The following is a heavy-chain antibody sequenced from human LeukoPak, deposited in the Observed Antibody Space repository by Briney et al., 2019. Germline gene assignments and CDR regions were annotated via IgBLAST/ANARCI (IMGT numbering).Heavy chain of an antibody. CDR2: ISYDGSNK. J-gene: IGHJ4*02. D-gene: IGHD6-19*01. CDR3: ANPGIAVAGTGY. CDR1: GFTFSDYY. Sequence: GGSLRLSCAASGFTFSDYYMSWIRQAPGKGLEWVAVISYDGSNKYYADSVKGRFTISRDNSKNTLYLQMNSLRAEDTAVYYCANPGIAVAGTGYWGQGTLVTVSS. V-gene: IGHV3-30-3*01.